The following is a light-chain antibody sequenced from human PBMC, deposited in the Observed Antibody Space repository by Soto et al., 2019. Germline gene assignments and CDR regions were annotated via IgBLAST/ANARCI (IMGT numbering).Light chain of an antibody. CDR3: SSYTSSSTPYYV. J-gene: IGLJ1*01. CDR2: DVS. CDR1: SSDVGGYNY. V-gene: IGLV2-14*01. Sequence: QSALTQPASVSGSPGQSITISCTGTSSDVGGYNYVSWYQQHPGKAPKLMIYDVSNRPSGVSNRFSGSKSGNTASLTISGLQAEDEADYYCSSYTSSSTPYYVFGTGIKLTVL.